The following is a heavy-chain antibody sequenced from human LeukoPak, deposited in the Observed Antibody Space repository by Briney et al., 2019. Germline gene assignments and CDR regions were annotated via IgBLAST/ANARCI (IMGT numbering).Heavy chain of an antibody. D-gene: IGHD2-2*01. Sequence: GGSLRLSCEASGFTFSSYVMNWVRQAPGKGLEWVSVISGGGGSTYYADSVKGRFTISRDNSKNTLFLQMNSLRAEDTAVYYCAKGGYCSSTSCYVGWFDPWGQGTLVTVSS. CDR1: GFTFSSYV. V-gene: IGHV3-23*01. CDR3: AKGGYCSSTSCYVGWFDP. CDR2: ISGGGGST. J-gene: IGHJ5*02.